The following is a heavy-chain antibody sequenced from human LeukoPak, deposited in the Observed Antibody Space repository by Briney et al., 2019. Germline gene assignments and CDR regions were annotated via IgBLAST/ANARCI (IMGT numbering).Heavy chain of an antibody. CDR1: GYNFITYS. Sequence: ASVKVSCKASGYNFITYSISWVRQAPGQGLEWMGWISTYNVNTNYAQKLQGRVTVTTDTSTSTAYMELRSLRSDDTAVYYCARMSLAVAGNFDYWGQGTLVTVSS. D-gene: IGHD6-19*01. V-gene: IGHV1-18*01. J-gene: IGHJ4*02. CDR2: ISTYNVNT. CDR3: ARMSLAVAGNFDY.